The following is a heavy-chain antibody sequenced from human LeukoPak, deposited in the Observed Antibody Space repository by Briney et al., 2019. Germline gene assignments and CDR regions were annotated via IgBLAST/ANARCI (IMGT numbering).Heavy chain of an antibody. V-gene: IGHV3-64D*06. CDR2: ISPTGGST. CDR3: VPKGTEGY. CDR1: GFAFSGYA. J-gene: IGHJ4*02. Sequence: GGSLRLSCSAFGFAFSGYAMHWVRQAPGKGLQYVSAISPTGGSTYYADSVKGRFSISRDNSKNTLYLQMSSLRPEDTAVYYCVPKGTEGYWGQGTLVTVSS.